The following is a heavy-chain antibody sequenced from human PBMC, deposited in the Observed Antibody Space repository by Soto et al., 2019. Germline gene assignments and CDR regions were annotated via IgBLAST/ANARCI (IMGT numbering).Heavy chain of an antibody. J-gene: IGHJ5*02. Sequence: GESLKISCKGSGYSFTSYWISWVRQVPGKGLEWMGRIDPSDSYTNYSPSFQGHVTISADKSISTAYLQWSSLKASDTAMYYCARYGSGSYHWFDPWGQGTLVTVSS. CDR1: GYSFTSYW. D-gene: IGHD3-10*01. CDR2: IDPSDSYT. CDR3: ARYGSGSYHWFDP. V-gene: IGHV5-10-1*01.